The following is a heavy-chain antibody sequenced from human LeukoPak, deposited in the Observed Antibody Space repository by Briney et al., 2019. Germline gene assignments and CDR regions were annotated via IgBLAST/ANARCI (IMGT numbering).Heavy chain of an antibody. CDR1: GGTFSSYA. CDR2: IIPILGIA. Sequence: AVKVSCKASGGTFSSYATSWVRQAPGPGLEWMGRIIPILGIANYAQKFQCRVTITADKSTSTAYMELSSLRSEDTAVYYCARVCGGDCYYSYNWFDPWGQGTLVTVSS. CDR3: ARVCGGDCYYSYNWFDP. J-gene: IGHJ5*02. D-gene: IGHD2-21*02. V-gene: IGHV1-69*04.